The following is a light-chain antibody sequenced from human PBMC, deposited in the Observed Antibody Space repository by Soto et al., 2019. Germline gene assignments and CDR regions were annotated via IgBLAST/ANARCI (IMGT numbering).Light chain of an antibody. CDR3: QQRSNWPPYT. V-gene: IGKV3-11*01. CDR2: DAS. CDR1: QSVSSY. Sequence: PGERATLSCRASQSVSSYLAWYQQKPGQAPRLLIYDASNRATGIPARFSGSGSGTDFTLTISSLEPKDFAVYYCQQRSNWPPYTFGQGTKLEIK. J-gene: IGKJ2*01.